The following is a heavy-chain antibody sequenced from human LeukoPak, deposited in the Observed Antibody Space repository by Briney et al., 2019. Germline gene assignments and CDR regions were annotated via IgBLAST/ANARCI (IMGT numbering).Heavy chain of an antibody. Sequence: GGSLRLSFTASGFTFSGYWMSWVRPAPGKGLEWVANINEEGSEKYYVDSVKGRFTISRDNAKSSLYLQMNSLRAEDTAVYYCARAKLNLDCWGQGTLVTVSS. CDR2: INEEGSEK. J-gene: IGHJ4*02. D-gene: IGHD1-14*01. CDR3: ARAKLNLDC. CDR1: GFTFSGYW. V-gene: IGHV3-7*01.